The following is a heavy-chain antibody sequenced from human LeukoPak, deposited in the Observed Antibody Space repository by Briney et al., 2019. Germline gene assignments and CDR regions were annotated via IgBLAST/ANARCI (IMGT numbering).Heavy chain of an antibody. Sequence: PSETLSLTCTVSGDSITTSGYYWSWIRRHPGAGLEGIAYIHYIGNTYYNPSLESRVTISIDTSSNQFSLNVASVTAADTAVYFCARVRDDYFFDYWGQGILVTVSS. CDR3: ARVRDDYFFDY. J-gene: IGHJ4*02. V-gene: IGHV4-31*03. D-gene: IGHD3-3*01. CDR2: IHYIGNT. CDR1: GDSITTSGYY.